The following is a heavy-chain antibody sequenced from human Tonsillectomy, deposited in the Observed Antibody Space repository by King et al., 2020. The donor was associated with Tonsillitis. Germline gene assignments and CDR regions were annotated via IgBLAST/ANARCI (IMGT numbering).Heavy chain of an antibody. CDR2: ISYDGSNK. CDR3: AKDSGGSMDV. J-gene: IGHJ6*02. Sequence: HVQLVESGGGVVQPGRSLRLSCAASGFTFSSYGMHWVRQAPGKGLEWVAVISYDGSNKYYADSVKGRFTISRDNSKNTLYLQMNSLRAEDTAVYYCAKDSGGSMDVWGQGTTVTVSS. D-gene: IGHD3-10*01. V-gene: IGHV3-30*18. CDR1: GFTFSSYG.